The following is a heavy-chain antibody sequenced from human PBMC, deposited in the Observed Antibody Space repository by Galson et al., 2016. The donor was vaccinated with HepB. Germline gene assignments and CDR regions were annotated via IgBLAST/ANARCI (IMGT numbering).Heavy chain of an antibody. D-gene: IGHD3-9*01. V-gene: IGHV1-18*01. Sequence: SVKVSYKASGYRLTTYGVSWVRQAPGQGLEWMGWVSPYNGNRNYAQKLQGRVTMTTDTSTNTAHLDLWSLGPDDTAIYYCARVLGAALTGRPFDYWGQGTLVTVSS. CDR1: GYRLTTYG. CDR3: ARVLGAALTGRPFDY. J-gene: IGHJ4*02. CDR2: VSPYNGNR.